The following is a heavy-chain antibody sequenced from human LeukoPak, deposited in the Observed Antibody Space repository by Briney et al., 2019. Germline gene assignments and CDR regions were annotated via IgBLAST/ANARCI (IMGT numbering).Heavy chain of an antibody. CDR2: IYPSGNI. Sequence: PGGSLRLSCAASGFTFSNYWMSWVRQAPGKGLEWVSLIYPSGNIYYADSVKGRFTISRDNSKNTLFLQMNSLRAEDTAIYYCARTFVSGDGYKVGYFDYWGQGTLVTVSS. CDR3: ARTFVSGDGYKVGYFDY. CDR1: GFTFSNYW. J-gene: IGHJ4*02. V-gene: IGHV3-53*01. D-gene: IGHD5-24*01.